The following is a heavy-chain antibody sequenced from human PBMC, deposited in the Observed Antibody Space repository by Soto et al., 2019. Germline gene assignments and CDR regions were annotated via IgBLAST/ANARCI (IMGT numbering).Heavy chain of an antibody. CDR3: ARLVYRAGGRIFDS. D-gene: IGHD3-16*01. CDR1: GFSLTISGEG. V-gene: IGHV2-5*01. J-gene: IGHJ4*02. Sequence: QITLKESGPTLVKPTQTLTLTCTFSGFSLTISGEGVGWIRQPPGKALEWLALIYWSDEKHYSPSLKNRLTITKDHSKNQVVLTMTNMDPVDTATYYCARLVYRAGGRIFDSWGQGSLVTVSS. CDR2: IYWSDEK.